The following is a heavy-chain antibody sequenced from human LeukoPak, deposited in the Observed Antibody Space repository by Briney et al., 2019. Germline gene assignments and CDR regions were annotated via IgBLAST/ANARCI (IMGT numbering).Heavy chain of an antibody. J-gene: IGHJ4*02. CDR3: ARVCRGSYYFDY. V-gene: IGHV3-21*01. D-gene: IGHD1-26*01. CDR1: GFTFSSYS. CDR2: ISSSSSSYI. Sequence: NPGGSLRLSCAASGFTFSSYSMNWVRQAPGKGLEWVSSISSSSSSYIYYADSVKGRFTISRDNAKNSLYLQMNSLRAEDTAVYYCARVCRGSYYFDYWGQGTLVTVSS.